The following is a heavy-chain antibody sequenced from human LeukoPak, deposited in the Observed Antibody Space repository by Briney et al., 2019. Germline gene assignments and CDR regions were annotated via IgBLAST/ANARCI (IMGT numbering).Heavy chain of an antibody. Sequence: PGGSLRLSCAASGFTFSSYWMHWVRQAPGKGLVWVSRIDSDGTSTSYADSVKGRFTISRDNAKNTLYLQMNSLRAEDTAVYYCARGGYYASGSYDYWGQGTLVTVSS. CDR3: ARGGYYASGSYDY. CDR2: IDSDGTST. D-gene: IGHD3-10*01. J-gene: IGHJ4*02. CDR1: GFTFSSYW. V-gene: IGHV3-74*01.